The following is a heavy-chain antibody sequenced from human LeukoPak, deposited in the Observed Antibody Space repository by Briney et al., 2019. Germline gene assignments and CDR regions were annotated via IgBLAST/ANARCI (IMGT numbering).Heavy chain of an antibody. CDR2: INPSGGST. D-gene: IGHD3-16*02. CDR1: GYTFTSYY. V-gene: IGHV1-46*01. Sequence: ASVKVSCKASGYTFTSYYMHWVRQAPGQGLEWMGIINPSGGSTSYAQKFQGRVTMTRDMSTSTVYMELSSLRSEDTAVYYCARALVMYTIDYWGQGTLVTVSS. CDR3: ARALVMYTIDY. J-gene: IGHJ4*02.